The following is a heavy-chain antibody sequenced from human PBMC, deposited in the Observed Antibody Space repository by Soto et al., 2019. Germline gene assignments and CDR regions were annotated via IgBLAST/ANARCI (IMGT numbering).Heavy chain of an antibody. D-gene: IGHD6-6*01. CDR2: IYWDDDK. CDR1: GFSLTSNDVG. J-gene: IGHJ4*02. CDR3: AHSRYSRSSFDY. Sequence: SGPTLVNPTQTLPLTCTFSGFSLTSNDVGVGWIRQPPGKALEWLALIYWDDDKRYSPSLKSRLTITKDTSKNQVVLRMTNMDPVDTATYYCAHSRYSRSSFDYWGQGTLVTVSS. V-gene: IGHV2-5*02.